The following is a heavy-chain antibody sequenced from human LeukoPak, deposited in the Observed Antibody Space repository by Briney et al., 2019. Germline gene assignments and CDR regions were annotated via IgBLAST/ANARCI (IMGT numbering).Heavy chain of an antibody. J-gene: IGHJ5*02. CDR2: IFYNGNT. CDR3: ARQSSGYYYGWFDP. D-gene: IGHD3-22*01. CDR1: GGSILDSTYY. V-gene: IGHV4-39*01. Sequence: SSETLSLTYTVSGGSILDSTYYWAWIRQPPGKGLVWIATIFYNGNTHYNPSLKSRVTMSVDTVKNQFSLNLNSVTAADTAVYYCARQSSGYYYGWFDPWGQGTLVTVSS.